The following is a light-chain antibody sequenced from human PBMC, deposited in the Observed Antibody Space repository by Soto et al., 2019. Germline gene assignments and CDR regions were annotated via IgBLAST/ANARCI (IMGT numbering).Light chain of an antibody. CDR2: DAS. J-gene: IGKJ5*01. V-gene: IGKV1-5*01. Sequence: DVHMTQSPTTLSSSEGDRVTITFRASQSISTWLAWYQQKPGKAPKLLIYDASSLESGVPSRFSGSGSGTDFTLTISSLQPGDVATYYCQNPDSAPITSAQGALPEI. CDR3: QNPDSAPIT. CDR1: QSISTW.